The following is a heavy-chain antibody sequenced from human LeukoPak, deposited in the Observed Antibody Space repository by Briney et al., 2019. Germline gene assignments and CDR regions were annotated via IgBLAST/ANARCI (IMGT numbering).Heavy chain of an antibody. CDR2: IYYSGRT. J-gene: IGHJ5*02. CDR3: ARDHSPAKYYYGSGSYDP. D-gene: IGHD3-10*01. CDR1: GGSMTGYH. V-gene: IGHV4-59*12. Sequence: SETLSLTCTVSGGSMTGYHWTWIRQSPGKGLEWIGYIYYSGRTNYNPSLKSRVTISVDTSKNQFSLKLSSVTAADTAVYYCARDHSPAKYYYGSGSYDPWGQGTLVTVSS.